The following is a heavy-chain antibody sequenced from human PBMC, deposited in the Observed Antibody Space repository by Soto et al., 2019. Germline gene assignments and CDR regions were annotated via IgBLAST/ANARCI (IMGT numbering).Heavy chain of an antibody. J-gene: IGHJ4*02. CDR1: GFTFSSYS. V-gene: IGHV3-48*02. D-gene: IGHD4-17*01. CDR3: ARDALHYGDYVDEYYFDY. Sequence: EVQLVESGGGLVQPGGSLRLSCAASGFTFSSYSMNWVRQAPGKGLEWVSYISSSSSTIYYADSVKGRFTISRDNAKNSLYLQMNSLRDEDTAVYYCARDALHYGDYVDEYYFDYWGQGTLVTVSS. CDR2: ISSSSSTI.